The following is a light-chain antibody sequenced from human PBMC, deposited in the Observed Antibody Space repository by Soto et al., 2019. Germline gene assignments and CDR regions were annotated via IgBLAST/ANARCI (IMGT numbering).Light chain of an antibody. CDR1: NIGSKS. CDR3: QVWNDSGDHAI. CDR2: YDK. Sequence: VLTQSPSISVAPGQTARVTCGADNIGSKSVHWYQQKPGQAPVLVIYYDKDRPSGIPDRFSGSNSGNTATLTISRVEAGDEADYYCQVWNDSGDHAIFGGGTKLTVL. V-gene: IGLV3-21*04. J-gene: IGLJ2*01.